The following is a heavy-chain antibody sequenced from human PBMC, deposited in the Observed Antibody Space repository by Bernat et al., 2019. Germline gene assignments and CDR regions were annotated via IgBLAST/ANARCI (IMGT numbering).Heavy chain of an antibody. V-gene: IGHV4-34*01. CDR1: GGSFSGNY. CDR3: ARMTITTRRHFDS. Sequence: QVQLQQWGTGLLKPSETLSLTCAVYGGSFSGNYWSGIRQPPGKGLEWIGEINHSGSTNYNPSLESRVSISIDTSKNQFSLKLSSMTAADTAMYFCARMTITTRRHFDSWGQGTLVTVSS. J-gene: IGHJ4*02. D-gene: IGHD6-6*01. CDR2: INHSGST.